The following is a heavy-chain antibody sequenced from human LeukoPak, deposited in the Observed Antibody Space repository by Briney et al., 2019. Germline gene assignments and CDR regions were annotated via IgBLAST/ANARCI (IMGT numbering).Heavy chain of an antibody. J-gene: IGHJ4*02. CDR3: ARDVCSSTSCYHDY. Sequence: GASVKVSCKASGYTFTGYYMHWVRQAPGQGLEWMGWINPNSGGANYAQKFQGRVTMTRDTSISTAYMELSRLRSDDTAVYYCARDVCSSTSCYHDYWGQGTLITVSS. CDR1: GYTFTGYY. V-gene: IGHV1-2*02. D-gene: IGHD2-2*01. CDR2: INPNSGGA.